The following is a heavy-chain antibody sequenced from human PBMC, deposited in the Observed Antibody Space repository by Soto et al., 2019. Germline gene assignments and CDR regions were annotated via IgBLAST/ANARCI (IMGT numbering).Heavy chain of an antibody. CDR2: LSGSGGST. CDR1: GFSFSRYA. CDR3: AKNLGYSNREVYYFDS. D-gene: IGHD4-4*01. J-gene: IGHJ4*02. Sequence: EGSLRLSCAASGFSFSRYAMSWVRQAPGKGLGWVSALSGSGGSTYYADSVKGRFTISRDNSKNTVYLQMNSLRAEATAVYYCAKNLGYSNREVYYFDSWGQGTLVTVSS. V-gene: IGHV3-23*01.